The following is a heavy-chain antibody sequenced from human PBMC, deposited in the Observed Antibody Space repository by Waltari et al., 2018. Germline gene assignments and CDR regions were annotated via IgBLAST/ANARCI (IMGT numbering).Heavy chain of an antibody. J-gene: IGHJ6*02. V-gene: IGHV3-23*01. Sequence: EVQLLESGGGLVQPGGSLRLSCAASGFTISSYAMSWVRQAPGKGLDGVSAISGSGGSTYYADSVKGRFTISRDNSKNTLYLQMNSLRAEDTAVYYCAKDGGIAAAGTFTYYYYGMDVWGQGTTVTVSS. CDR2: ISGSGGST. CDR3: AKDGGIAAAGTFTYYYYGMDV. D-gene: IGHD6-13*01. CDR1: GFTISSYA.